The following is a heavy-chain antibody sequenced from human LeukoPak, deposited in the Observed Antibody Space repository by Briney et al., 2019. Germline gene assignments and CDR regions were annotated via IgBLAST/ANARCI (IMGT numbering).Heavy chain of an antibody. CDR3: PTRYDYFDH. V-gene: IGHV1-24*01. Sequence: WASVKVSCKFSGYTLTVLSMHWVRQAPGKGLEWMGGFDPEDGETIYAQKFQGRVTMTEETSTDTAYMELSSLRSEDTAVDYCPTRYDYFDHWGQGTLVTVSS. CDR2: FDPEDGET. J-gene: IGHJ4*02. D-gene: IGHD3-3*01. CDR1: GYTLTVLS.